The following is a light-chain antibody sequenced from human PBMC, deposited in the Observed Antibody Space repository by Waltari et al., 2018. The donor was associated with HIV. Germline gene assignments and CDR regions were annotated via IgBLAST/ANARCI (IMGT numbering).Light chain of an antibody. CDR3: QSAGSIGTSVV. Sequence: SYELTQAPSVSVSPGQTARIACRGDELASQYVHWYQMKAGQAPVLLVYQDNERVLGITDRISGSKSGTTGTLTITAVQAEDEADYYCQSAGSIGTSVVFGGGTKLTVL. CDR1: ELASQY. V-gene: IGLV3-25*03. J-gene: IGLJ2*01. CDR2: QDN.